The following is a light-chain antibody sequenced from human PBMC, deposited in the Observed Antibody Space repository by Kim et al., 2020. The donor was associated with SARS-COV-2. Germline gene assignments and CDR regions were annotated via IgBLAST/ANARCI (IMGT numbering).Light chain of an antibody. CDR1: DIGSES. V-gene: IGLV3-9*01. J-gene: IGLJ1*01. CDR2: RDR. Sequence: SYELTQPLSVSVALGQTARITCGGKDIGSESVHWYQQKPGQAPVLVIYRDRNRPSGIPARFSGSNSGNTATLTISRAQAGDEADYYCQVWDSTTVFGTGTKVTVL. CDR3: QVWDSTTV.